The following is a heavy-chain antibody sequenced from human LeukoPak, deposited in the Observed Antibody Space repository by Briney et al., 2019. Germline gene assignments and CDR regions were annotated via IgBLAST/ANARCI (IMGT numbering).Heavy chain of an antibody. CDR2: IYPGDSDT. CDR1: GYSFTSYW. D-gene: IGHD3-22*01. V-gene: IGHV5-51*01. J-gene: IGHJ4*02. Sequence: GESLKISCKGSGYSFTSYWIGWVRQTPGKGLEWMGIIYPGDSDTRYSPSFQGQDTISADKSISTAYLQWSSLKASDTAMYYCARGHYDSSGYYRAFDYWGQGTLVTVSS. CDR3: ARGHYDSSGYYRAFDY.